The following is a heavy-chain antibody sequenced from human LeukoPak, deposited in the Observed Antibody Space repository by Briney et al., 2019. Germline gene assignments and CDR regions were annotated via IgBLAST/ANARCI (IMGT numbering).Heavy chain of an antibody. CDR3: AKDQGYYDIYYGMDV. J-gene: IGHJ6*02. D-gene: IGHD3-9*01. CDR1: GFTFTNYA. CDR2: ISGNGVNT. V-gene: IGHV3-23*01. Sequence: GGSLRLSCAASGFTFTNYAMSCVRQAPGKGLEWVSGISGNGVNTHYADSVKGRFTISRDNSKNTLYLQMNSLRAEDTAVYYCAKDQGYYDIYYGMDVWGQGTTVTVSS.